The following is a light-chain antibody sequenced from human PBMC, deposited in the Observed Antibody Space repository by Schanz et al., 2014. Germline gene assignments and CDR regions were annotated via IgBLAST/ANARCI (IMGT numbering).Light chain of an antibody. V-gene: IGLV1-40*01. J-gene: IGLJ2*01. CDR3: AAWDDSLNVLV. CDR2: GNS. CDR1: SSNIGAGYD. Sequence: VLTQPPSVSGAPGQRVSISCAGSSSNIGAGYDVHWFQQHPGTAPKLLMYGNSNRPSGVPDRFSGSKSGTSASLAISGLQSEDEADYYCAAWDDSLNVLVFGGGTKVTVL.